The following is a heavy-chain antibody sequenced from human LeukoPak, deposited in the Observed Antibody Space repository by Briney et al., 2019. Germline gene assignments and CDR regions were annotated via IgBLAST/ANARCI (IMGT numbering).Heavy chain of an antibody. D-gene: IGHD2-2*03. CDR3: AREMDIVVVSAAIDY. CDR1: RYTFTAYY. J-gene: IGHJ4*02. V-gene: IGHV1-2*02. CDR2: INPNSGDT. Sequence: ASVKVSCKASRYTFTAYYMHWVRQAPGQGLEWMGWINPNSGDTNYAQKFQGRVTMTRDTSISTAYMELSRLRSDDTAVYYCAREMDIVVVSAAIDYWGQGTLVTVSS.